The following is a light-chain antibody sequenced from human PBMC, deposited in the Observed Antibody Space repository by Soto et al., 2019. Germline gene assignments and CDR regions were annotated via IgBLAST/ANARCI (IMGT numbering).Light chain of an antibody. J-gene: IGKJ1*01. V-gene: IGKV1-5*03. CDR2: KAS. CDR3: QQYNDSFPT. Sequence: DIQMTQSPSTLSASVGDRVTISCRASQNINTWLAWYKQQPGKAPQLLIYKASSLESGVPSRFSGSGSGTDFTLTISSLRPDDFVTFYCQQYNDSFPTFVQGTKVEIK. CDR1: QNINTW.